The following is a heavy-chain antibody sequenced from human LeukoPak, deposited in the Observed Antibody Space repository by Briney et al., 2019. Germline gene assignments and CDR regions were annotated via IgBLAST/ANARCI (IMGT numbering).Heavy chain of an antibody. V-gene: IGHV1-46*01. D-gene: IGHD6-19*01. CDR3: GTGIAVAGTPY. Sequence: ASVKVSCKASGYTFTSYYMHWVRQAPGQGLEWMGIINPSGGSTSYAQKFQGRVTMTRDTSTSTVYMELSSLRSEDTAVYYCGTGIAVAGTPYWGQGTLVTVSS. CDR2: INPSGGST. CDR1: GYTFTSYY. J-gene: IGHJ4*02.